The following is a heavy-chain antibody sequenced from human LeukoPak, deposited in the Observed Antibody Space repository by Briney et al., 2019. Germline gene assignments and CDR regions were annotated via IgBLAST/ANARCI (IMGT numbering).Heavy chain of an antibody. V-gene: IGHV1-2*06. CDR3: VPDYGGNWAFDY. D-gene: IGHD4-23*01. J-gene: IGHJ4*02. CDR1: GYTFTGYY. Sequence: GASVKVSCTASGYTFTGYYMHWVRQAPGQGLEWMGRINPNSGGTNYAQKFQGRVTMTRDTSISIAYMELSRLRSDDTAVYYCVPDYGGNWAFDYWGQGTLVTVSS. CDR2: INPNSGGT.